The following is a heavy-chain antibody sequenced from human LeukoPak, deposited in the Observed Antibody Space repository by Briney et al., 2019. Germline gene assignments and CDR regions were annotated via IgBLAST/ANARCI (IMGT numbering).Heavy chain of an antibody. CDR1: GFTFSDYY. Sequence: GGSLRLSCAASGFTFSDYYMSWIRQAPGKGLEWVSYISSSGSTIYYADSVKGRFTISRDNAKNTLYLQMNSLRAEDTAVYYCAKFFTGEYVRAFDIWGQGTMVTVSS. D-gene: IGHD3-10*02. V-gene: IGHV3-11*04. CDR3: AKFFTGEYVRAFDI. CDR2: ISSSGSTI. J-gene: IGHJ3*02.